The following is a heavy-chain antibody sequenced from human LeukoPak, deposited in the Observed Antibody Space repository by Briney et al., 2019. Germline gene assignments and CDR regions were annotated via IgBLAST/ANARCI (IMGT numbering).Heavy chain of an antibody. V-gene: IGHV4-39*02. D-gene: IGHD1-26*01. J-gene: IGHJ4*02. CDR1: GGSISSSSYY. CDR2: IYYSGST. CDR3: ARERIVGASGYFDY. Sequence: SETLSLTCTVSGGSISSSSYYWGWIRQPPGKGLEWIGSIYYSGSTYYNPSLKSRVTISVDTSKNQFSLKLSSVTAADTAVYYCARERIVGASGYFDYWGQGTLVTVSS.